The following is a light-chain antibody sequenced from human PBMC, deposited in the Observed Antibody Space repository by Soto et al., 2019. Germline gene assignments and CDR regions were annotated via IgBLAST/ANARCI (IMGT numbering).Light chain of an antibody. CDR3: QQSFSTPPS. Sequence: IQMTQSTSSLSTSVGDRVTITCRSNQSIVNYLNWYQHKPGRAPKLLISGASTLQNAVPSRFSGSGSGTDFVLTINTLQAEDFATYYCQQSFSTPPSFGQGTKLEIK. J-gene: IGKJ2*01. CDR2: GAS. CDR1: QSIVNY. V-gene: IGKV1-39*01.